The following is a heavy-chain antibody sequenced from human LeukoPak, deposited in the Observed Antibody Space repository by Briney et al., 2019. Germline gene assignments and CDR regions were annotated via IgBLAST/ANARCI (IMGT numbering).Heavy chain of an antibody. CDR1: GFTFTSYD. CDR3: VRDGEGVAISVNYWFDP. CDR2: MNPNNGNT. Sequence: ASVKVSFKASGFTFTSYDINWVRQASGQGLEWMGWMNPNNGNTGYAQKFQGRVTMTRDTSISTAYMELRGLRSEDTAVYYCVRDGEGVAISVNYWFDPWGQGTLVTVSS. V-gene: IGHV1-8*01. D-gene: IGHD3-10*01. J-gene: IGHJ5*02.